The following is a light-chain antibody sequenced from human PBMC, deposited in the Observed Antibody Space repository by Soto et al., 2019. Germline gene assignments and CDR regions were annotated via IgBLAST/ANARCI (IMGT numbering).Light chain of an antibody. V-gene: IGLV1-40*01. Sequence: QSVLTQPPSVSGAPGQRVTISCTGSSSNIGAGYDVHWYQQLPGTAPKLLISANSNRPSGVPDRFSGSKSGTSASLAITGLQAEDEADYYCQSYDNSLSGAYVFGTGTKVTVL. J-gene: IGLJ1*01. CDR1: SSNIGAGYD. CDR2: ANS. CDR3: QSYDNSLSGAYV.